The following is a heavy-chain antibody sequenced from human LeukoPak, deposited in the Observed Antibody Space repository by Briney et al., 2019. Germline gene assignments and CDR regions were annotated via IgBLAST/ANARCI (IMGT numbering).Heavy chain of an antibody. CDR3: AKSLVVKDAFDI. Sequence: GGSLRLSCAASGFTFSSYAMSWVRQAPGRGLGWVSAISGSGGSTYYADSVKGRFTISRDNSKNTLYLQMNSLRAEDTAVYYCAKSLVVKDAFDIWGQGTMVTVPS. V-gene: IGHV3-23*01. J-gene: IGHJ3*02. CDR2: ISGSGGST. D-gene: IGHD2-2*01. CDR1: GFTFSSYA.